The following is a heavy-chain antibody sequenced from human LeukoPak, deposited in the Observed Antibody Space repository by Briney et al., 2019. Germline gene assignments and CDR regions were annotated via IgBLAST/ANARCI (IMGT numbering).Heavy chain of an antibody. V-gene: IGHV3-11*01. J-gene: IGHJ6*02. CDR2: ISSSGSTI. CDR1: GFTFSDYY. Sequence: GGSLRLSCAASGFTFSDYYMSWIRRAPGKGLEWVSYISSSGSTIYYADSVKGRFTISRDNAKNSLYLQMNSLRAEDTAVYYCARDSGTTSLYDYGDYYYGMDVWGQGTTVTVSS. CDR3: ARDSGTTSLYDYGDYYYGMDV. D-gene: IGHD4-17*01.